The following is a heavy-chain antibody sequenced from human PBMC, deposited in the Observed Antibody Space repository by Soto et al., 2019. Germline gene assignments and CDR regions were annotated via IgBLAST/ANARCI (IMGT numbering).Heavy chain of an antibody. CDR3: ARDGAVAGYYYGMDV. CDR2: IYHSGST. D-gene: IGHD6-19*01. J-gene: IGHJ6*02. CDR1: GGSISSGGYS. V-gene: IGHV4-30-2*01. Sequence: QTLSLTCAVSGGSISSGGYSRSWIRQPPGKGLEWIGYIYHSGSTYYNPSLKSRVTISVDRSKNQFSLKLSSVTAADTAVYYCARDGAVAGYYYGMDVWGQGTTVTVSS.